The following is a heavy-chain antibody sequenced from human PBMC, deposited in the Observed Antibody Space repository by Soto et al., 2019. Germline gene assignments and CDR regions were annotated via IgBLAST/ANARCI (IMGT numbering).Heavy chain of an antibody. CDR2: ISAYNGNT. D-gene: IGHD3-22*01. J-gene: IGHJ3*02. CDR3: ARVVGSSGYRKKDAFDI. CDR1: GYTFTSYG. V-gene: IGHV1-18*04. Sequence: ASVKVSCKASGYTFTSYGISWVRQAPGQGLEWMGWISAYNGNTNYAQKLQGRVTMTTDTSTSTAYMELRSLRSDDTAVYYCARVVGSSGYRKKDAFDIWGQGTMVTVSS.